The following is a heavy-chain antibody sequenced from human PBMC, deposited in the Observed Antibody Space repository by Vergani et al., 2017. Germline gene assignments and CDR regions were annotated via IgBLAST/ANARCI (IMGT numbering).Heavy chain of an antibody. D-gene: IGHD3-22*01. J-gene: IGHJ4*02. CDR2: ISARYPST. V-gene: IGHV3-23*01. Sequence: EVQLLESGGGLVQPGGSLRLTCAASEFTFSSYSMNWVRQAPGKGLEWVSAISARYPSTYYADSVKGRFTISRDNSKNMLYLQMNSLRAEDTAVYYCARLSYDTTPYLQGGYDCWGQGTLVSVSS. CDR3: ARLSYDTTPYLQGGYDC. CDR1: EFTFSSYS.